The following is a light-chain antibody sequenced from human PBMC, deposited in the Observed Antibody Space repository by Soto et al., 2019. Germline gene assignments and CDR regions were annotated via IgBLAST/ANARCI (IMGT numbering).Light chain of an antibody. CDR3: QQANSFPST. CDR2: AAS. CDR1: QSISGW. V-gene: IGKV1-12*02. J-gene: IGKJ1*01. Sequence: DIQMPQSPSSVSASVGDRVTITCRASQSISGWLAWYQQKPGKAPKLLIYAASNLQSGVTSRFSGSGSGTSFTLTISSLPPEDFASYYYQQANSFPSTFGQGTKVEIK.